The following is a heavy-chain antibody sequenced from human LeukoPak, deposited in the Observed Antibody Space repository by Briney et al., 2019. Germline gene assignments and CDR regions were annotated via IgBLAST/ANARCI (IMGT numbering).Heavy chain of an antibody. J-gene: IGHJ4*02. CDR3: ARSRGIAARYYFDY. V-gene: IGHV4-38-2*01. Sequence: SETLSLTCAVSGYSISSGYYWGCIRHPPGKELEWIGSIYHSGSTYYNPSLKSRVTISVDTSNNQFSLQLSSVTAADTAVYYCARSRGIAARYYFDYWGQGTLVTVSS. D-gene: IGHD6-6*01. CDR2: IYHSGST. CDR1: GYSISSGYY.